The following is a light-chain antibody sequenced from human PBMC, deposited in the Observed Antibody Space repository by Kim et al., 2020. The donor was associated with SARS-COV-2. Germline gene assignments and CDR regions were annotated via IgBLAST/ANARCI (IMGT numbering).Light chain of an antibody. J-gene: IGLJ1*01. Sequence: SVALGQTARITCGGNSFGRKNVHWYQQKPGQAPVLVIFRDNSRPSGIPERFSGSTSGNTATLTISSPQAGDEADYYCQVWDGNTNIFGTGTKVTVL. CDR3: QVWDGNTNI. CDR1: SFGRKN. V-gene: IGLV3-9*01. CDR2: RDN.